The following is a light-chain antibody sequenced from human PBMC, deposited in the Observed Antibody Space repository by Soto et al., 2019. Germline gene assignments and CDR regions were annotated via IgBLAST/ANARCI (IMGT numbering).Light chain of an antibody. CDR3: QQYDKWPPWT. V-gene: IGKV3-15*01. CDR2: DTS. CDR1: QSVSGN. Sequence: EIVMMQSPATLSVSPGDRATLSCRASQSVSGNLAWYQQKPGQPPRLLMYDTSTKATGIPARFSGSGSGTEFTLTISSLQSEDFAVYYCQQYDKWPPWTFGQGTKVEIK. J-gene: IGKJ1*01.